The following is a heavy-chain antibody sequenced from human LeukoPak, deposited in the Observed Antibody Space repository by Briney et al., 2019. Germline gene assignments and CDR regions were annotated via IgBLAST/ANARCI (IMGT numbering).Heavy chain of an antibody. CDR1: GYSISSGYF. D-gene: IGHD6-13*01. Sequence: SETLSLTCTVSGYSISSGYFWGWIRQPPGKGLEWIGSIYHSGSTSYNPSLKSRLTISVDTSKNQFSLKLNFVTAADTAMYYCARMFRSSWYINWFDPWGQGTLATVSS. J-gene: IGHJ5*02. V-gene: IGHV4-38-2*02. CDR2: IYHSGST. CDR3: ARMFRSSWYINWFDP.